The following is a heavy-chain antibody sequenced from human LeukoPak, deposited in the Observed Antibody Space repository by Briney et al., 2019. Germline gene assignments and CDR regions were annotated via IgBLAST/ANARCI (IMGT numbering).Heavy chain of an antibody. J-gene: IGHJ4*02. CDR2: ITGSGGSA. Sequence: GGSLRLSCAASGFTFISYTMTRVRQAPGKGLEWVSAITGSGGSAYYADSVKGRFIISRDNSKNTLYLQMNSLRAEDTAVYYCAKPVFYTTSSFDYWGQGTLVTVSS. D-gene: IGHD6-6*01. CDR1: GFTFISYT. CDR3: AKPVFYTTSSFDY. V-gene: IGHV3-23*01.